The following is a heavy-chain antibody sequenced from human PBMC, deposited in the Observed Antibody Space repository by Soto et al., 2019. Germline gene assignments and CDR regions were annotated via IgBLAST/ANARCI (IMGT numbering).Heavy chain of an antibody. Sequence: GGSLRLSCAASGFTFSSYWMSWVRQAPGKGLEWVANIKQDGSEKYYVDSVKGRLTISRDNAKNSLYLQMNSLRAEDTAVYYCAREYYGVSGLGFDYWGQGTLVTVSS. V-gene: IGHV3-7*03. CDR1: GFTFSSYW. J-gene: IGHJ4*02. CDR2: IKQDGSEK. D-gene: IGHD3-3*01. CDR3: AREYYGVSGLGFDY.